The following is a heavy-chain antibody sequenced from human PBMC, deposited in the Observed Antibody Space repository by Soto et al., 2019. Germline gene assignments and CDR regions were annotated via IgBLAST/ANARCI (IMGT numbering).Heavy chain of an antibody. CDR3: ARQNKEGYYYYDRNV. CDR2: IYPGDSDT. CDR1: GYRFTSYW. Sequence: ESLSISHKGSGYRFTSYWIGWMRQMPGKGLEWMGIIYPGDSDTRYSPSFQGQVTISADKSISNAYLQWSSLKASDPAMYYCARQNKEGYYYYDRNVWGQGSTVTVSS. J-gene: IGHJ6*01. V-gene: IGHV5-51*01.